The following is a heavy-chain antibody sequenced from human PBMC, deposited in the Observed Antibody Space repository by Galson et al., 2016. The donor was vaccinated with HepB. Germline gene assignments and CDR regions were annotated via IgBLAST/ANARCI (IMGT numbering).Heavy chain of an antibody. V-gene: IGHV5-51*01. D-gene: IGHD3-10*01. CDR3: ARRFTMVAPLDY. J-gene: IGHJ4*02. CDR2: IYPGDSDT. CDR1: GYTFTNYW. Sequence: QSGAEVKKPGESLKTSCEASGYTFTNYWIAWVRQMPGKGLEWMGMIYPGDSDTRYSPSFQGQVTISADKSVSTAYLQWSSLKASDTAMYYCARRFTMVAPLDYWGQGTLVTVSS.